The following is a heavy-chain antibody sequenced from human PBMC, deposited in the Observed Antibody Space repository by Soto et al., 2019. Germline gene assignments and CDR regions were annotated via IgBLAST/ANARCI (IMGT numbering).Heavy chain of an antibody. Sequence: PCGSLGICCAACGFAFSSAWVHWVRQAPGKGLVWVSRIDPYDTGITYADSVKGRFTISRDNAKNTLYLQMNSLRAEDTAVYYCTSDTFGARDSWGQGTLVTVSS. CDR1: GFAFSSAW. J-gene: IGHJ4*02. V-gene: IGHV3-74*01. CDR3: TSDTFGARDS. CDR2: IDPYDTGI. D-gene: IGHD2-15*01.